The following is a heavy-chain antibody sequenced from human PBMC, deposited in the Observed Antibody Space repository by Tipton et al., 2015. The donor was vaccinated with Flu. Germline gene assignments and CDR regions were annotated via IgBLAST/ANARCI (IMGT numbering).Heavy chain of an antibody. CDR3: AREELFGAVMA. Sequence: GLVKPSETLSLTCTVSGDSINNNYWSWIRQPPGKGLEWIGYVYPSGFTNYNPSLKSRVTISIDTTKNQFSLNLTSVTAADTATYYCAREELFGAVMAWGQGTLVTVSS. CDR1: GDSINNNY. J-gene: IGHJ5*02. V-gene: IGHV4-59*01. D-gene: IGHD3-3*01. CDR2: VYPSGFT.